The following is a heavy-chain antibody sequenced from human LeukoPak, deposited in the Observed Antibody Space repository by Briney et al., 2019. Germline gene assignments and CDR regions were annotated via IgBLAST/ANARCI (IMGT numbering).Heavy chain of an antibody. CDR2: IYSGGNT. D-gene: IGHD3-16*01. J-gene: IGHJ4*02. Sequence: SGGSLRLSCAASGFTVSSNYMSWVRQAPGKGLEWVSLIYSGGNTYYADSVKGRFTISRDNSKNTLFLQMDSLRAEDTAVYYCARGRQGGYFDYWGQGTLVTVSS. CDR3: ARGRQGGYFDY. V-gene: IGHV3-53*01. CDR1: GFTVSSNY.